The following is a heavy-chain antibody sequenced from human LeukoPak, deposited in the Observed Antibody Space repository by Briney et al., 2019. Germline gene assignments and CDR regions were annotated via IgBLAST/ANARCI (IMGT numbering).Heavy chain of an antibody. Sequence: GGSLRLSCAASGFTFDDYGMSWVRQAPGKGLEWVSGINGNGGSTGYADSVKGRFTISRDNAKNSLYLQMNSLRAEDTALYYCARGSAFWSGYYRNYYYMDVWGKGTTVTVSS. D-gene: IGHD3-3*01. V-gene: IGHV3-20*04. J-gene: IGHJ6*03. CDR3: ARGSAFWSGYYRNYYYMDV. CDR1: GFTFDDYG. CDR2: INGNGGST.